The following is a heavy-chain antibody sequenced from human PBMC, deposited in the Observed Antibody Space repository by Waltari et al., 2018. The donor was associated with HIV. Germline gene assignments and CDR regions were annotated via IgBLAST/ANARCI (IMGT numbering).Heavy chain of an antibody. CDR2: IYPDDVDT. CDR1: GFTFTNYW. V-gene: IGHV5-51*01. Sequence: VQLEQSGADGKKPGESLKISCMAAGFTFTNYWVAWIRHAPGKGLEWMGIIYPDDVDTRHSTSFEGHDTISADKSNTTAYLQWTSLRASDSGIYYCARHRLGRSWFDPWGQGTLVTVAS. D-gene: IGHD6-6*01. CDR3: ARHRLGRSWFDP. J-gene: IGHJ5*02.